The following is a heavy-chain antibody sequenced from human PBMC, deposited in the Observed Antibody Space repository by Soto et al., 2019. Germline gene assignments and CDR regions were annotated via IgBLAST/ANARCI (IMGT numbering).Heavy chain of an antibody. CDR3: ARLGIGWEFPFDY. CDR2: IYHSGSS. J-gene: IGHJ4*02. D-gene: IGHD3-10*01. Sequence: QVQLQESGPGLVTPSETLSLTCIVSGGSISNDAYYWSWIRQPPGKGLEWIGYIYHSGSSYYNPSLTSRVTISADTSANQFSLEVRSVTAADTAVYYCARLGIGWEFPFDYWGQGTLVNVSS. CDR1: GGSISNDAYY. V-gene: IGHV4-61*08.